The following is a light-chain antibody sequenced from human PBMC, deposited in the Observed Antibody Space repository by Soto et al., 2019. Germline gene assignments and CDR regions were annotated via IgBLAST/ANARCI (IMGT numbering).Light chain of an antibody. CDR3: QQRYNWPPFT. CDR2: DAS. V-gene: IGKV3-11*01. CDR1: QSVQIY. J-gene: IGKJ4*01. Sequence: EIVLTQSPATLSLSPGERANLSCRASQSVQIYLAWYQQKPGQAPRLLIYDASNRATGIPARFSGGGSGTEFTLTISSLEPEDFAVYYCQQRYNWPPFTFGGGTRVEIK.